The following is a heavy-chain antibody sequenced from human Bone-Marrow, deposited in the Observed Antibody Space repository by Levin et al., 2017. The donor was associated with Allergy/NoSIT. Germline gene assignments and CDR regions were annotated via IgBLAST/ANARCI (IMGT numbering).Heavy chain of an antibody. Sequence: SQTLSLTCSVSGDSLTSGSYFWNWIRQPAGKGLEWIGRSYRSGSPNYNPSLGSRVSISVDTSKNQFSLRLTSATAADTAVYFCAREPVWGNYYHYYHYYMDVWGEGTSVTVSS. V-gene: IGHV4-61*02. CDR2: SYRSGSP. D-gene: IGHD3-16*01. CDR1: GDSLTSGSYF. J-gene: IGHJ6*03. CDR3: AREPVWGNYYHYYHYYMDV.